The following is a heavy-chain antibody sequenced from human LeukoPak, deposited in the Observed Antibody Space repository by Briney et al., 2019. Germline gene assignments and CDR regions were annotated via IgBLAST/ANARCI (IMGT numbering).Heavy chain of an antibody. V-gene: IGHV3-30*03. CDR2: ISDDGSNK. CDR3: ARDIGSGSYTYYYYGMDV. D-gene: IGHD3-10*01. Sequence: GGSLRLSCAASGFTFSSYGMHWVRQAPGKGLEWVALISDDGSNKYYADSVKGRFTISRDNSKNTLYLQMNSLRAEDTAVYYCARDIGSGSYTYYYYGMDVWGQGTTVTVSS. CDR1: GFTFSSYG. J-gene: IGHJ6*02.